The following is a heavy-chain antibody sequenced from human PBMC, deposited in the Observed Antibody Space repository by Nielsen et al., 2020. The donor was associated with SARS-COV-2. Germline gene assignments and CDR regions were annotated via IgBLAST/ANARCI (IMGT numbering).Heavy chain of an antibody. CDR1: GGSISTGSHY. CDR3: ARVSDFWSGYTGYYYYYMDA. V-gene: IGHV4-39*07. J-gene: IGHJ6*03. D-gene: IGHD3-3*01. Sequence: SETLSLTCIVSGGSISTGSHYWGWIRQPPGKGLEWIGSIYYSGSTYYNPSLKSRVTISVDTSKNQFSLKLSSVTAADTAVYYCARVSDFWSGYTGYYYYYMDAWDKGTTVTVSS. CDR2: IYYSGST.